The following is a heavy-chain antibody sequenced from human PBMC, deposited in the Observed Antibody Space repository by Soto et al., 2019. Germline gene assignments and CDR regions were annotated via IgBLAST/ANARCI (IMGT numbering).Heavy chain of an antibody. V-gene: IGHV1-69*06. CDR2: IIPIFGTA. CDR3: ARAYYDFWSGYSGSSNWFDP. Sequence: SGKVSCKASGGTFSSYAISWVRQAPGQGLEWMGGIIPIFGTANYAQKFQGRVTITADKSTSTAYMELSSLRSEDTAVYYCARAYYDFWSGYSGSSNWFDPWGQGTLVNVSS. D-gene: IGHD3-3*01. CDR1: GGTFSSYA. J-gene: IGHJ5*02.